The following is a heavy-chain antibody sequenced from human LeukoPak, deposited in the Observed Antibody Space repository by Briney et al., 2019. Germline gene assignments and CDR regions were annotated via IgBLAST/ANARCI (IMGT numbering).Heavy chain of an antibody. CDR1: GYYVSSGYD. CDR2: TNYNGRT. J-gene: IGHJ4*02. Sequence: PSETLSLTCTVSGYYVSSGYDWGWVRQPPGKGLEWIGNTNYNGRTSYNPSLRSRVTISMDTSKNHFSLTLSSVTAADTAVYFCARDSYCSATSGSCGDYWGQGILVTVSS. CDR3: ARDSYCSATSGSCGDY. V-gene: IGHV4-38-2*02. D-gene: IGHD2-15*01.